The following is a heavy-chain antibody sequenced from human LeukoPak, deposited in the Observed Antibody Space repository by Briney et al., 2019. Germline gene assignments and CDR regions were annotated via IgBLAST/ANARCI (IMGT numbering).Heavy chain of an antibody. Sequence: GGSLRLSCAASGFTFSSYAMAWVRQAPGKGLEWVSHILGSGGSTYYADSVKGRFTISRDNSKNTLYLKMNSLRAEDTAVYFCAKRGVVIRVFLVGFHKEAYYFDSWGQGALVTVSS. CDR3: AKRGVVIRVFLVGFHKEAYYFDS. V-gene: IGHV3-23*01. J-gene: IGHJ4*02. D-gene: IGHD3-10*01. CDR1: GFTFSSYA. CDR2: ILGSGGST.